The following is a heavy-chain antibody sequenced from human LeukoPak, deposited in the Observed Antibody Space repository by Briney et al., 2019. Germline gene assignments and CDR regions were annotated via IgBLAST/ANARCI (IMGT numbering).Heavy chain of an antibody. V-gene: IGHV4-34*01. CDR3: ATRGGYCSGGSCYHFDY. CDR1: GGSFSGYY. Sequence: SETLSLTCAVYGGSFSGYYWSWIRQPPGKGLEWIGEINHSESTNYNPSLKSRVTISVDTSKNQFSLKLSSVTAADTAVYYCATRGGYCSGGSCYHFDYWGQGTLVTVSS. J-gene: IGHJ4*02. CDR2: INHSEST. D-gene: IGHD2-15*01.